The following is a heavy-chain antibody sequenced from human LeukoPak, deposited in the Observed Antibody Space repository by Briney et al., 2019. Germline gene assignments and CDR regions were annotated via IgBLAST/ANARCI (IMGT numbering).Heavy chain of an antibody. Sequence: GGSLRLLCAASGFTFGGYSMIWVPEARGKGREWVVNIDLDGSDRFYVGFVKGRFTISRDNAANSLYLQMNSLRAEDTAVYYCGRVIAGAIDYWGQGTLVTVSS. V-gene: IGHV3-7*01. CDR1: GFTFGGYS. J-gene: IGHJ4*02. D-gene: IGHD6-13*01. CDR3: GRVIAGAIDY. CDR2: IDLDGSDR.